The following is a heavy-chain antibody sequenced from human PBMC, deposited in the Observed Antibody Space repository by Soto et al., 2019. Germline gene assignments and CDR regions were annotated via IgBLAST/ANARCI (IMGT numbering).Heavy chain of an antibody. J-gene: IGHJ4*02. Sequence: PGGSLRLSCVASGFTFSSYWMHWVRQVPGKGLVWVSRINSEGTGTIYADSVKGRFTISRDNAKNTLYLQMNSLRAEDTAVYYCVRDYDSSGYNSDYWGQGTPVTVSS. CDR2: INSEGTGT. CDR1: GFTFSSYW. D-gene: IGHD3-22*01. V-gene: IGHV3-74*01. CDR3: VRDYDSSGYNSDY.